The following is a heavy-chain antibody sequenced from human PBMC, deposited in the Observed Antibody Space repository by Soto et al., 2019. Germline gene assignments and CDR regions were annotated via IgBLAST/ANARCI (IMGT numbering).Heavy chain of an antibody. D-gene: IGHD2-21*01. CDR3: ALGPSRDKVDH. Sequence: QVQLQESGPGLVKPSQTLSLTCAVSGGSISDGAYYWGWIRQPPGKGLEWIGHIYDSGNTYNNPAPKSRRTITVDTSKKHFSLNLNSVTAATTAFDYCALGPSRDKVDHWGQGTRCTSSS. J-gene: IGHJ4*02. V-gene: IGHV4-30-4*01. CDR1: GGSISDGAYY. CDR2: IYDSGNT.